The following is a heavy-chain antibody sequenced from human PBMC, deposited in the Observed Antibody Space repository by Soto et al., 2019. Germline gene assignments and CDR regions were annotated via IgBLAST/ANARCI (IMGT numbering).Heavy chain of an antibody. J-gene: IGHJ4*02. CDR2: IYYSGST. V-gene: IGHV4-59*01. Sequence: SETLSLTCTVSGGSISSYYWSWIRQPPGKGLEWIGYIYYSGSTNYNPSLKSRVTISVDTSKNQFSLKLSLRSDDTAVYYCARGGDGYNFGAVYWGQGTPVTVSS. D-gene: IGHD2-21*01. CDR1: GGSISSYY. CDR3: ARGGDGYNFGAVY.